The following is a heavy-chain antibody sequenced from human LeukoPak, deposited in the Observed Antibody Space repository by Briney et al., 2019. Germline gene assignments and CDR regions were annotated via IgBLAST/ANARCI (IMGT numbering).Heavy chain of an antibody. CDR1: GFTFSSYA. Sequence: PGGSLRLSCAASGFTFSSYAMSWVRQAPGKGLEWVAIISYDGNNKFYADSVKGRFTISRDNSKNTLYLQMNSLRLEDTAVYYCAREKSDDDYGMDVWGQGTTVTVSS. J-gene: IGHJ6*02. CDR2: ISYDGNNK. V-gene: IGHV3-30-3*01. D-gene: IGHD3-16*01. CDR3: AREKSDDDYGMDV.